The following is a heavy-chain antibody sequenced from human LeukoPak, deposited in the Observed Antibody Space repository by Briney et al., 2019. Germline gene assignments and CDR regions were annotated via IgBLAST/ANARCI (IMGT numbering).Heavy chain of an antibody. Sequence: GGSLRLSCAVSGFNFSTYNMNWVRQVPGKGLEWVPYISTSSRTIYYADSVKGRFTISRDNAKNSLYLQMNSLRAEDTAVYYCARDGYDFWSDYPTTLDYWGQGTLVTVSS. J-gene: IGHJ4*02. CDR2: ISTSSRTI. D-gene: IGHD3-3*01. CDR3: ARDGYDFWSDYPTTLDY. CDR1: GFNFSTYN. V-gene: IGHV3-48*01.